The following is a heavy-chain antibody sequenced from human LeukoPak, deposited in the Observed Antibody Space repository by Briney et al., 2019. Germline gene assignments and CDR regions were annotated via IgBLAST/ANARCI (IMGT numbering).Heavy chain of an antibody. J-gene: IGHJ4*02. D-gene: IGHD6-19*01. CDR3: AKGKYSSGGVPDY. CDR1: GFTFTTYW. V-gene: IGHV3-23*01. Sequence: GGSLRLSCAASGFTFTTYWMNWVRQAPGKGLEWVSSISGGGESTYYADSVKGRFTVSRDNSKSTLYLQINSLRGEDTAVYYCAKGKYSSGGVPDYWGQGTLVTVSS. CDR2: ISGGGEST.